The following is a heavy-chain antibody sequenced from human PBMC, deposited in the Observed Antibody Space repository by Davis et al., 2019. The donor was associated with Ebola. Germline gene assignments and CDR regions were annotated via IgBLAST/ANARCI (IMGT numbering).Heavy chain of an antibody. CDR2: ITGNGDKT. CDR3: TKGGHGGFAGYGFMDV. J-gene: IGHJ6*03. D-gene: IGHD5-12*01. V-gene: IGHV3-23*01. CDR1: GFPFSSYA. Sequence: PGGSLRLSCAASGFPFSSYAMNWVRQAPGKGLEWVSSITGNGDKTFYADSVRGRLTIFRDNSGNTHYLQMNSLTAEDTAIYYCTKGGHGGFAGYGFMDVWGKGTTVTVSS.